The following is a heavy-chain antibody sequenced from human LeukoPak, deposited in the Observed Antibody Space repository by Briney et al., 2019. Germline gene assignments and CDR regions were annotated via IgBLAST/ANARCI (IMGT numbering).Heavy chain of an antibody. CDR1: GGSFSGYY. J-gene: IGHJ6*03. Sequence: SETLSLTCAVYGGSFSGYYWSWIRQPPGKGLEWIGEINHSGSTNYNPSLKSRVTISVDTSKNQFSLKLSSVTAADTAVYYCARRRGGGSYYYYYYYYMDVWGKGTTVTVSS. CDR3: ARRRGGGSYYYYYYYYMDV. V-gene: IGHV4-34*01. CDR2: INHSGST. D-gene: IGHD1-26*01.